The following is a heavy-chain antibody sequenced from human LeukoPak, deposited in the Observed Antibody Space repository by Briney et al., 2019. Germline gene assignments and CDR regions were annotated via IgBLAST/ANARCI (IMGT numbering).Heavy chain of an antibody. Sequence: PSETLSLTCTVSGGSISSGGYYWSWIRQPPGKGLEWIGYIYHSGSTYYNPSLKSRVTISVDRSKNQFSLKLSSVTAADTAVYYCARTQDDTYYYYYYMDVWGTGTTVTVSS. J-gene: IGHJ6*03. D-gene: IGHD1-1*01. CDR2: IYHSGST. V-gene: IGHV4-30-2*01. CDR1: GGSISSGGYY. CDR3: ARTQDDTYYYYYYMDV.